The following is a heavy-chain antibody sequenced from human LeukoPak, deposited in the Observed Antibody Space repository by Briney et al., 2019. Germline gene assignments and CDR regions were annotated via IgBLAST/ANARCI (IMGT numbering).Heavy chain of an antibody. J-gene: IGHJ6*02. CDR2: IKHDGSET. V-gene: IGHV3-7*01. CDR3: AKNGGPHGMDV. Sequence: PGGALRLSCATSGFTFSSIWMSWVRQAPGKGLEWVANIKHDGSETNYVDYVKGRFTISRDNAKNSLHLQMNSLRVEDTAVYYCAKNGGPHGMDVWGQGTTVTVSS. CDR1: GFTFSSIW. D-gene: IGHD3-16*01.